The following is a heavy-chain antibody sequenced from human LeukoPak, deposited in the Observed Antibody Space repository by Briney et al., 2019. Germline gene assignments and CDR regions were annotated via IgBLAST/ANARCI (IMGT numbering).Heavy chain of an antibody. Sequence: SETLSLTCAVYGGSFSGYYWSWIRQPPGKGLEWIGEINHSGSTNYNPSLKSRVTISVDTSKNQFSLKLSSVTAADTAVYYCARANQLLYGPDAFDIWGQGTMVTVPS. CDR1: GGSFSGYY. D-gene: IGHD2-2*02. CDR2: INHSGST. V-gene: IGHV4-34*01. CDR3: ARANQLLYGPDAFDI. J-gene: IGHJ3*02.